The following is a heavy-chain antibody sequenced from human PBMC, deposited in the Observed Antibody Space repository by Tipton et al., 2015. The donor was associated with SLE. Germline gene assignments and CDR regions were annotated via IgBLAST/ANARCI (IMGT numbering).Heavy chain of an antibody. D-gene: IGHD2-15*01. V-gene: IGHV4-59*01. CDR3: ARDISRYCSDGSCYSRPVYFDY. Sequence: LTCTVSGGSISSYYWSWIRQPPGKGLEWIGYIYYSGSTNYNPSLKSRVTISVDTSKNQFSLKLSSVTAADTAVYYCARDISRYCSDGSCYSRPVYFDYWGQGTLVTVSS. CDR1: GGSISSYY. J-gene: IGHJ4*02. CDR2: IYYSGST.